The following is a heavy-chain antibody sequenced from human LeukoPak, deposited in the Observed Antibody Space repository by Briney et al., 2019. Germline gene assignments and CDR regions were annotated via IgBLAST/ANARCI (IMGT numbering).Heavy chain of an antibody. CDR2: IYHSGST. D-gene: IGHD3-22*01. J-gene: IGHJ3*02. Sequence: SETLSLTCAVSGGSISSGGHSWSWIRQPPGKGLEWIGYIYHSGSTYYNPSLKSRVTISVDRSKNQFSLKLSSVTAADTAVYYCARIPNYYDSSGIRRDAFDIWGQGTMVTVSS. V-gene: IGHV4-30-2*01. CDR3: ARIPNYYDSSGIRRDAFDI. CDR1: GGSISSGGHS.